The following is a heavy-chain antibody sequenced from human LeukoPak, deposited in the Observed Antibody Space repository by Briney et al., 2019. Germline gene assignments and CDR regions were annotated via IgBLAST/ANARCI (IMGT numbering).Heavy chain of an antibody. CDR1: GFNLNNYE. CDR2: ISGSGSTI. V-gene: IGHV3-48*03. J-gene: IGHJ4*02. D-gene: IGHD3-22*01. CDR3: TRGPHSSGYYGHYFDY. Sequence: GGSLRLSCAASGFNLNNYEINWVRQAPGKGLEWVSYISGSGSTIYYAESVQGRFTISRDNAQNSLSLQMNSLRAEDTAVYYCTRGPHSSGYYGHYFDYWGLGTLVTVSS.